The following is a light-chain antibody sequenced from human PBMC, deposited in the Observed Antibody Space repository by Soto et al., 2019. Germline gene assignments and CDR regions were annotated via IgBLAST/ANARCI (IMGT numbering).Light chain of an antibody. CDR3: CSYAGSSTFYV. CDR1: SSDVGSYNL. Sequence: QSVLTQSASVSGSPGQSITISCTGTSSDVGSYNLVSWYQQHPGKAPKLMIYEVTKRPSGVSNRFSGSKSGNTASLTISGLQAEDEADYYCCSYAGSSTFYVFGTGTKVNVL. J-gene: IGLJ1*01. V-gene: IGLV2-23*02. CDR2: EVT.